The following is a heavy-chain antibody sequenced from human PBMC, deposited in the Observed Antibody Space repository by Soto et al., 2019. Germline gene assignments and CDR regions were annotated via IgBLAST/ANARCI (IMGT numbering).Heavy chain of an antibody. D-gene: IGHD3-3*01. CDR1: GFTFSSYA. CDR2: ISYDGSNK. J-gene: IGHJ6*02. V-gene: IGHV3-30-3*01. Sequence: QVQLVESGGGVVQPGRSLRLSCAASGFTFSSYAMHWVRQAPGKGLVWVAVISYDGSNKYYADYVKGRFTISRDNSKNTLYLQMNGLRAEDTAVYYCARVYDFWSGYGPYYYYYYCMAVWGQGTTVTVSS. CDR3: ARVYDFWSGYGPYYYYYYCMAV.